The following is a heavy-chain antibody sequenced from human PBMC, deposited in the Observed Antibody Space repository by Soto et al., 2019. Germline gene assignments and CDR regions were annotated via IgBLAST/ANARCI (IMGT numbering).Heavy chain of an antibody. Sequence: SETLSLTCTVSGGSISSGGYYWSWIRQHPGKGLEWIGYIYYSGSTYYNPSLESRVTISVDTSKNQFSLKLSSVTAADTAVYYCARDQLRQLVSHYYYGMDVWGQGTTVTVSS. CDR2: IYYSGST. CDR1: GGSISSGGYY. V-gene: IGHV4-31*03. CDR3: ARDQLRQLVSHYYYGMDV. D-gene: IGHD6-6*01. J-gene: IGHJ6*02.